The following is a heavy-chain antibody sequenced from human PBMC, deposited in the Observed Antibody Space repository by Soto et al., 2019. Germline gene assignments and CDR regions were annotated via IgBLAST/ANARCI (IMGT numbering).Heavy chain of an antibody. J-gene: IGHJ5*02. CDR3: ASRIAGFGLLIPPFDP. V-gene: IGHV4-34*01. Sequence: SETLSLTCAVYGGSVNGYYWNWIRQPPGKGLEWIGEINHTGGTHYSPSLKGRVTMSVDTSKNQFSLRLSSVTAADTAIYCCASRIAGFGLLIPPFDPWGQGTQVTVSS. CDR1: GGSVNGYY. CDR2: INHTGGT. D-gene: IGHD1-26*01.